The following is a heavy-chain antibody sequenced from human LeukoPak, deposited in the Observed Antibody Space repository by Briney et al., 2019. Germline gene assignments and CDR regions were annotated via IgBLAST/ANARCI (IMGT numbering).Heavy chain of an antibody. V-gene: IGHV3-23*01. Sequence: GGSLRLSCAASGFTFSSYAMSWVRQAPGKGLEWVSSISGYGGSTYCADSVKGRFTISRDNSKNTLYLQMNSLRAEDTAVYYCAKGPYSTTSCYDYWGQGTLVTVSS. D-gene: IGHD2-2*01. CDR3: AKGPYSTTSCYDY. CDR2: ISGYGGST. J-gene: IGHJ4*02. CDR1: GFTFSSYA.